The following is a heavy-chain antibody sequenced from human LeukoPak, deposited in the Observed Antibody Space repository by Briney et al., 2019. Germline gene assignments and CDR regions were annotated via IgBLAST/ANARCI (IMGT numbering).Heavy chain of an antibody. D-gene: IGHD2-2*01. CDR1: GFTFSNAW. V-gene: IGHV3-15*01. Sequence: GGSLRLSCAASGFTFSNAWMSWVRQAPGKGLEWVGRIKSKTDGGTTDYAAPVKGRFTISRDDSKNTLYLQMNSLKTEDTAVYYCTRDRPNVVVPAVTLPGDWGQGTLVTVSS. CDR3: TRDRPNVVVPAVTLPGD. CDR2: IKSKTDGGTT. J-gene: IGHJ4*02.